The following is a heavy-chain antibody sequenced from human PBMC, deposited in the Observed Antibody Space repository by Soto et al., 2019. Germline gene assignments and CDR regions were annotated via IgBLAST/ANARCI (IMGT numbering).Heavy chain of an antibody. CDR3: AKLQWHPLGDLRYGMDV. V-gene: IGHV3-30*18. Sequence: PGGSLRLSCAASGFTFSSYGMHWVRQAPGKGLEWVAVISYDGSNKYYADSVKGRFTISRDNSKNTLYLQMNSLRAEDTAVYYCAKLQWHPLGDLRYGMDVWGQGTTVTVSS. CDR1: GFTFSSYG. D-gene: IGHD6-19*01. J-gene: IGHJ6*02. CDR2: ISYDGSNK.